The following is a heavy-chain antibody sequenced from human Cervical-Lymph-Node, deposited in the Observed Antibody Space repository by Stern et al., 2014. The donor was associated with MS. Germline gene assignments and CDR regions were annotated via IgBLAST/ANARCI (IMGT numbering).Heavy chain of an antibody. J-gene: IGHJ4*02. V-gene: IGHV3-53*01. Sequence: EVQLVESGGGLIQPGGSLRLSCAASGFSVSSNYMTWVRQAPGKGLEWVSLIYSGGATYYADSVKCRFTISRDDSKNTLYLQMNSLRAEDTAVYYCARDATILGAGNYFDYWGQGTLVTVSS. CDR1: GFSVSSNY. CDR3: ARDATILGAGNYFDY. CDR2: IYSGGAT. D-gene: IGHD1-1*01.